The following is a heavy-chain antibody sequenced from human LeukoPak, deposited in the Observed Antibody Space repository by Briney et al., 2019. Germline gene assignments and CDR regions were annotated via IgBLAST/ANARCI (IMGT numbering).Heavy chain of an antibody. CDR1: GFTFSSYA. CDR2: TSYDGSNK. Sequence: PGGSLRLSCAASGFTFSSYAMHWVRQAPGKGLEWVAVTSYDGSNKYYSDSVKGRFTISRDNSKNTLYMQMNSLRAEDTAVYYCATQDLLFVAGMGGADYWGQGTLVTVSS. J-gene: IGHJ4*02. D-gene: IGHD6-19*01. V-gene: IGHV3-30-3*01. CDR3: ATQDLLFVAGMGGADY.